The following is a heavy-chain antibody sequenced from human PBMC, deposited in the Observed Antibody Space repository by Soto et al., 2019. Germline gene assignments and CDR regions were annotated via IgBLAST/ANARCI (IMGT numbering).Heavy chain of an antibody. D-gene: IGHD3-3*01. CDR3: ARGLPVRFREWSSLYAP. V-gene: IGHV3-53*01. Sequence: GGSMRLSCAASGFTVRSNYMSCVRPAPGKGLEWVSVLYSDGKTYYAESVKGRFTISRDNSKNTLYLQMNSLRAEDTPVYYCARGLPVRFREWSSLYAPWRQGTRVTVSS. CDR2: LYSDGKT. J-gene: IGHJ5*02. CDR1: GFTVRSNY.